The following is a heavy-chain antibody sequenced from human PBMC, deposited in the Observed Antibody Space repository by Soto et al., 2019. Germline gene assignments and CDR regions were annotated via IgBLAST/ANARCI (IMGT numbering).Heavy chain of an antibody. CDR2: ISSSSSTI. CDR1: GFTFSSYS. V-gene: IGHV3-48*01. D-gene: IGHD3-10*01. CDR3: ASSSRSGSYYRAWFDP. Sequence: PGGSLRLSCAASGFTFSSYSMNWVRQAPGKGLEWVSYISSSSSTIYYADSVKGRFTISRDNAKNSLYLQMNSLRAEDTAVYYCASSSRSGSYYRAWFDPWGQGTLVTVSS. J-gene: IGHJ5*02.